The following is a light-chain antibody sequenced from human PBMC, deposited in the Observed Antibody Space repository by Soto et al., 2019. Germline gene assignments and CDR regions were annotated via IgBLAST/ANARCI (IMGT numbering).Light chain of an antibody. V-gene: IGKV1-5*01. CDR3: QQYDIYPLT. J-gene: IGKJ4*01. CDR1: QSINNW. CDR2: DAS. Sequence: DIQMTQSPSTLSASVGDRVTITCRASQSINNWLAWYQQKPGKAPKFLIYDASNLESGVPSRFSGSASGTEFTLAISSLQPDDFATYYCQQYDIYPLTFGGGTKVDI.